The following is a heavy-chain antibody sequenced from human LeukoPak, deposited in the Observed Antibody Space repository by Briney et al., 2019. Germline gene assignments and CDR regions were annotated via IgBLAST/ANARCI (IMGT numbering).Heavy chain of an antibody. CDR3: ARDHGYDSSGYYRLGCYFDY. V-gene: IGHV3-20*04. Sequence: GASLRLSCAAYGSTFDDYGMSWVRQAPGEGLEWVSDINWNGGSTGYAESVKGRFTISRDNAKNSLYLQMNSLRAEDTALYYCARDHGYDSSGYYRLGCYFDYWGQGTLVTVSS. CDR2: INWNGGST. CDR1: GSTFDDYG. J-gene: IGHJ4*02. D-gene: IGHD3-22*01.